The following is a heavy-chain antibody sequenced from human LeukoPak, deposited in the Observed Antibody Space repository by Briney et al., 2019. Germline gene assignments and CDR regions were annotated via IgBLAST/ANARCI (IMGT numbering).Heavy chain of an antibody. J-gene: IGHJ4*02. CDR3: ARFQLPAIVVVVAAKVYYFDY. V-gene: IGHV5-51*01. Sequence: GESLKISCKGSGYSFTSYWIGWVRQMPGKGLEWMRIIYPGDSDTRYSPSFQGQVTISADKSISTAYLQWSSLKASDTAMYYCARFQLPAIVVVVAAKVYYFDYWGQGTLVTVSS. D-gene: IGHD2-15*01. CDR1: GYSFTSYW. CDR2: IYPGDSDT.